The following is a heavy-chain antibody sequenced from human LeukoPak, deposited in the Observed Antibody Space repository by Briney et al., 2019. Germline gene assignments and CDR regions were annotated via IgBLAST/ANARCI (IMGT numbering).Heavy chain of an antibody. Sequence: SVKVSCKASGGTFSSYAISWVRQAPGQGLGWMGRIIPILGIANYAQKFQGRVTITADKSTSTAYMELSSLRSDDTAVYYCARNCGGDCYSGYYYYYYYMDVWGKGITVTVSS. V-gene: IGHV1-69*04. J-gene: IGHJ6*03. CDR2: IIPILGIA. CDR1: GGTFSSYA. CDR3: ARNCGGDCYSGYYYYYYYMDV. D-gene: IGHD2-21*01.